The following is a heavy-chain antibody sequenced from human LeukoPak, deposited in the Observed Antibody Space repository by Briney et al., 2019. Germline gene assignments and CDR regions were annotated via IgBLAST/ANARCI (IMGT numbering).Heavy chain of an antibody. D-gene: IGHD3-16*01. J-gene: IGHJ4*02. Sequence: GGSLRLSCAASGFTFSTFSMNWVRLAPGKGLEWLSYISSSSGGTMFYAESVKGRFTISRDNAKNSLYLHMNSLKTEDTALYHCVKGHRFFDYWGQGTLVSVSS. CDR3: VKGHRFFDY. CDR2: ISSSSGGTM. CDR1: GFTFSTFS. V-gene: IGHV3-48*04.